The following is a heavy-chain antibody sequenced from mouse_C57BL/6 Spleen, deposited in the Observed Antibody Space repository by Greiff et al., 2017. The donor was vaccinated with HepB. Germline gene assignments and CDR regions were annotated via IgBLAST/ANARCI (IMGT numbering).Heavy chain of an antibody. Sequence: EVKLQESGPELVKPGASVKIPCKASGYTFTDYNMDWVKQSHGKSLEWIGDINPNNGGTIYNQKFKGKATLTVDKSSSTAYMELRSLTSEDTAVYYCARVATVVATYWYFDVWGTGTTVTVSS. CDR1: GYTFTDYN. D-gene: IGHD1-1*01. V-gene: IGHV1-18*01. CDR2: INPNNGGT. J-gene: IGHJ1*03. CDR3: ARVATVVATYWYFDV.